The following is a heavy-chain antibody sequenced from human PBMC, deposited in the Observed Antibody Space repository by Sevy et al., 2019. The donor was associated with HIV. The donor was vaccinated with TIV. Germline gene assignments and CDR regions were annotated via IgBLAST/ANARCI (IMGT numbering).Heavy chain of an antibody. D-gene: IGHD1-26*01. CDR2: IKSKTDGGTT. J-gene: IGHJ5*02. CDR1: GFTFSNAW. Sequence: GGSLRLSCAASGFTFSNAWMSWVRQAPGKGLEWVGRIKSKTDGGTTDYAAPVKGRFTISRDDPKNTLYLQMNSLKTEDTAVYYCTTDLAGSYGWFDPWGQGTLVTVSS. V-gene: IGHV3-15*01. CDR3: TTDLAGSYGWFDP.